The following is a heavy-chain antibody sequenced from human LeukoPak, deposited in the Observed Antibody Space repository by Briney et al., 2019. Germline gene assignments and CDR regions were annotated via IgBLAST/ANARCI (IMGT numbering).Heavy chain of an antibody. CDR3: ARTGYSYGWGVYYFDY. CDR2: ISFDGSDK. CDR1: GFTVSSNY. Sequence: GGSLRLSCAASGFTVSSNYMSWVRQAPGKGLEWVAVISFDGSDKYYADSVKGRFTISRDNSKNTLYLQMNSLRTEDTAVYYCARTGYSYGWGVYYFDYWGQGTLVTVSS. J-gene: IGHJ4*02. V-gene: IGHV3-30*03. D-gene: IGHD5-18*01.